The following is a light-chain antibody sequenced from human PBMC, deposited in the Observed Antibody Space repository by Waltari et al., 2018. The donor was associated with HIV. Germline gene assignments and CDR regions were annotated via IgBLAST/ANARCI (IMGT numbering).Light chain of an antibody. J-gene: IGLJ2*01. V-gene: IGLV3-1*01. CDR2: VGM. CDR1: KVRDTY. Sequence: SYDLTQPPSVSVSPGQTVSITCSGNKVRDTYVSWYQGRPGQAPLLGIHVGMVRPSRIPERFSGSNSENTATLTCSGTQAIDEADYYCQAWDSTNVLFGGGTKLTVL. CDR3: QAWDSTNVL.